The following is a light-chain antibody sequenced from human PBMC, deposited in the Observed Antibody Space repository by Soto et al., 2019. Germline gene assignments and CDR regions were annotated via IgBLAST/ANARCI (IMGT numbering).Light chain of an antibody. Sequence: EIVLTQSPGTLSLSPGERAALSCRARQNVHTNFLAWYQQNPGQAPRLLIYGASSRATGIPDRFSGSGSGTDFTLTISRLEPEDFAVYYCQQYGSSPPWTFGQGTKVDIK. V-gene: IGKV3-20*01. CDR1: QNVHTNF. CDR2: GAS. CDR3: QQYGSSPPWT. J-gene: IGKJ1*01.